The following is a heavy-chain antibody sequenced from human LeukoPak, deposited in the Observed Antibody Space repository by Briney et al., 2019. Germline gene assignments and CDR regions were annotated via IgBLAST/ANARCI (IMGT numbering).Heavy chain of an antibody. CDR1: GGPISSPNHF. D-gene: IGHD3-22*01. Sequence: PSETLSLTCTVSGGPISSPNHFWGWVRQPPGKGLEWIGSVYYGGSTYSNPSLKSRVTMSADTSKNQFSLKLRSVTAADTAVYYCASYTTYYYDSSGYSPGNFDYWGQGTLVTVSS. CDR2: VYYGGST. J-gene: IGHJ4*02. V-gene: IGHV4-39*01. CDR3: ASYTTYYYDSSGYSPGNFDY.